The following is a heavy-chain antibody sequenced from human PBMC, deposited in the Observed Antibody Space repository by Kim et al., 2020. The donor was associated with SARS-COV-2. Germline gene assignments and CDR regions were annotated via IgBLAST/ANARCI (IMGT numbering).Heavy chain of an antibody. Sequence: GGSLRLSCAASGFTFSSYEMNWVRQAPGKGLEWVSYISSSGSTIYYADSVKGRFTISRDNAKNSLYLQMNSLRAEDTAVYYCAMISGGFGESSTDYWGQGTLVTVSS. CDR3: AMISGGFGESSTDY. D-gene: IGHD3-10*01. CDR1: GFTFSSYE. J-gene: IGHJ4*02. CDR2: ISSSGSTI. V-gene: IGHV3-48*03.